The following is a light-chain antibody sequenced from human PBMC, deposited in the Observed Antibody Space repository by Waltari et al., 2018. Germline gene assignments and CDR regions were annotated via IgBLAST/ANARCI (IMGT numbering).Light chain of an antibody. CDR2: EGN. V-gene: IGLV2-23*01. CDR1: SSDVDSYNL. J-gene: IGLJ2*01. CDR3: FSCVTSRTCV. Sequence: SALTQPASVSGSPGQSITISCSGSSSDVDSYNLVSWYQQHPGKVPKLILYEGNKRPSGVANRFSGSKSGDTSSLPISGLQAEDESAYYCFSCVTSRTCVFGGGTKVSVL.